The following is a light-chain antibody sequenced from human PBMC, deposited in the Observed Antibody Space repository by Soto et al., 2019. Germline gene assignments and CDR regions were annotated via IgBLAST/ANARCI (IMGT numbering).Light chain of an antibody. CDR1: QSISSW. J-gene: IGKJ4*01. V-gene: IGKV1-5*01. CDR2: DAS. CDR3: QQYNRYSLT. Sequence: DIQMTQSPSTLSASVGDRVTITCRASQSISSWLAWYQQKPGKAPQLLIYDASSLESGAPSRFSGSGSDTEFTLTINNLQPDDFATYHCQQYNRYSLTFGGGTKVEIK.